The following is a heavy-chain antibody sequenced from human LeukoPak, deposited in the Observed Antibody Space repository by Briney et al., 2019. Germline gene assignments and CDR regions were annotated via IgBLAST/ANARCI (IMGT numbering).Heavy chain of an antibody. J-gene: IGHJ4*02. CDR1: GYTFTGYY. CDR3: ASTNYYGSGSYFDY. Sequence: ASVKVSCKASGYTFTGYYMHWVRQAPGQGLEWMGWINPNSGGTNYAHKFQGRVTMTRDKSIRTAYMELSRLTSDDTAVYYCASTNYYGSGSYFDYWGQGTLVTVSS. CDR2: INPNSGGT. V-gene: IGHV1-2*02. D-gene: IGHD3-10*01.